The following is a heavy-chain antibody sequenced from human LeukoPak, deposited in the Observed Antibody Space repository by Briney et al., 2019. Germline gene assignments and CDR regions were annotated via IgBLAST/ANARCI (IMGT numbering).Heavy chain of an antibody. CDR1: GFTFSSYW. Sequence: GGSLRLSCAASGFTFSSYWMNWVRQAPGKGLEWVANIKQDGSEKYYVDSVKGRFTISRDNAKNSLYLQMNSLRAEDTAVYYCTRDHTTSWQIDFWGQGTMVTVSS. CDR3: TRDHTTSWQIDF. CDR2: IKQDGSEK. D-gene: IGHD2-2*01. V-gene: IGHV3-7*01. J-gene: IGHJ4*02.